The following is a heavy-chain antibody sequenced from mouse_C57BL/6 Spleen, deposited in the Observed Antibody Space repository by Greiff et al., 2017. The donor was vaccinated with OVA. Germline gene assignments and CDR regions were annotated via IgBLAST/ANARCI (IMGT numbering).Heavy chain of an antibody. CDR2: ISDGGSYT. D-gene: IGHD2-4*01. V-gene: IGHV5-4*01. CDR1: GFTFSSYA. J-gene: IGHJ4*01. CDR3: ARGDDYDAGYAMDY. Sequence: EVQGVESGGGLVKPGGSLKLSCAASGFTFSSYAMSWVRQTPEKRLEWVATISDGGSYTYYPDNVKGRFTISRDNAKNNLYLQMSHLKSEDTAMYYCARGDDYDAGYAMDYWGQGTSVTVSS.